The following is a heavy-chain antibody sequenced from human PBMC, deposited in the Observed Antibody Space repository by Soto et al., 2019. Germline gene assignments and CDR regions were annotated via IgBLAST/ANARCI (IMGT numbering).Heavy chain of an antibody. V-gene: IGHV3-23*01. J-gene: IGHJ4*02. CDR3: AKDSLMVVPAASDY. CDR2: ISGSGGST. D-gene: IGHD2-2*01. CDR1: GFPFSSYA. Sequence: GGSMRLSCAASGFPFSSYAMSWVRQAPGKGLEWVSAISGSGGSTYYADSVKGRFTISRDNSKNTLYLQMNSLRAEDTAVYYCAKDSLMVVPAASDYWGQGTLVTVSS.